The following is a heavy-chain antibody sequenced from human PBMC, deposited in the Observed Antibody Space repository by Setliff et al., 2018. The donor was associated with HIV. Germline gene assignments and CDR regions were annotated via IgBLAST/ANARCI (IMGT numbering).Heavy chain of an antibody. D-gene: IGHD4-17*01. CDR3: ARASLRCHLDY. J-gene: IGHJ4*02. V-gene: IGHV4-4*07. CDR2: IYTSGST. CDR1: GDSIGYYY. Sequence: SETLSLTCTVSGDSIGYYYWSWIRQPAGKGLEWIGRIYTSGSTNYNPSPKSRVTISVDTSKNQFSLKLSSVTAADTAVYYCARASLRCHLDYWGQGTLVTVSS.